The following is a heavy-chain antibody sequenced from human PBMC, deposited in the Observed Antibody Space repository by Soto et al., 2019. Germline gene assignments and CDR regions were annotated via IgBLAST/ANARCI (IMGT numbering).Heavy chain of an antibody. V-gene: IGHV1-3*01. J-gene: IGHJ6*02. Sequence: ASVKVSCKASGYTFTSYAMHWVRQAPGQRLEWMGWINAGNGNTKYSQKLQGRVTMTTDTSTSTAYMELRSLRSDDTAVHYCARDRRSSSAGGYYYGMDVWGQGTTVTVSS. D-gene: IGHD6-6*01. CDR1: GYTFTSYA. CDR3: ARDRRSSSAGGYYYGMDV. CDR2: INAGNGNT.